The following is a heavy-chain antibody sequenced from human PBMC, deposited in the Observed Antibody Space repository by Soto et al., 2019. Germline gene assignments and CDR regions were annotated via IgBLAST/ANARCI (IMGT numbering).Heavy chain of an antibody. CDR2: ISYDGSNK. V-gene: IGHV3-30-3*01. J-gene: IGHJ4*02. CDR3: ASERYYYDSSGSLDY. Sequence: SLRLSCAASGFTFSSYAMDWVRQAPGKGLEWVALISYDGSNKYYADSVKGRFTISRDNSKNTLYLQMNSLRAEDTAVYYCASERYYYDSSGSLDYWGQGTLVTVSS. CDR1: GFTFSSYA. D-gene: IGHD3-22*01.